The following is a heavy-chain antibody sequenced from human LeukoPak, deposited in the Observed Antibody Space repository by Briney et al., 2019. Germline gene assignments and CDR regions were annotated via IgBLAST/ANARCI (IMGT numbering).Heavy chain of an antibody. CDR1: GFTFSSYA. D-gene: IGHD5-18*01. V-gene: IGHV3-30*01. CDR2: ISYDGSNK. Sequence: GGSLRLSCAASGFTFSSYAMHWVRQAPGKGREGVAVISYDGSNKYYADSVKGRFTISRDNSKNTLYLQMNSLRADDTAVYYCAREGYSYGNFDYWGQGTLVTVSS. CDR3: AREGYSYGNFDY. J-gene: IGHJ4*02.